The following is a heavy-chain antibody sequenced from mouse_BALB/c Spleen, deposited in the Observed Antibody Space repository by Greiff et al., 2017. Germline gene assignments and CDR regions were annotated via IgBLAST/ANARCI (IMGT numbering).Heavy chain of an antibody. D-gene: IGHD2-2*01. CDR3: ARAGYGYDWYFDV. J-gene: IGHJ1*01. CDR1: GYSITSGYY. Sequence: EVKLEESGPGLVKPSQSLSLTCSVTGYSITSGYYWNWIRQFPGNKLEWMGYISYDGSNNYNPSLKNRISITRDTSKIQFFLKLNSVTTEDTATYYCARAGYGYDWYFDVWGAGTTVTVSS. V-gene: IGHV3-6*02. CDR2: ISYDGSN.